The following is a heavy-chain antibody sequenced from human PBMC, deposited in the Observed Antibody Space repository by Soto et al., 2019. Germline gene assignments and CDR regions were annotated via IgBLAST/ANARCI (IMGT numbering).Heavy chain of an antibody. Sequence: QVQLVQSGAEVKKPGSSVKVSCKASGGTFSSYAISWVRQAPGQGLEWMGGIIPIFGTANYAQKFQGRVTINADESTRTAYMELSSLRSEDTAVYYCARDLGVPTRYCSGGSCYWNFDYWGQGTLVTVSS. V-gene: IGHV1-69*01. D-gene: IGHD2-15*01. CDR2: IIPIFGTA. CDR1: GGTFSSYA. CDR3: ARDLGVPTRYCSGGSCYWNFDY. J-gene: IGHJ4*02.